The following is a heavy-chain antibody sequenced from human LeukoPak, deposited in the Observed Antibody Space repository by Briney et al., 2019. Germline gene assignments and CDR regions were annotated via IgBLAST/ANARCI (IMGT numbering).Heavy chain of an antibody. J-gene: IGHJ6*03. CDR3: AKDPTVTSEYSAYYYYYMDV. V-gene: IGHV3-53*01. CDR2: IYSGGST. Sequence: GGSLRLSCAASGFTVSSNYMSWVRQAPGKGLEWVSVIYSGGSTYYADSVKGRFTISRDNSKNTLYLQMNSLRAEDTAVYYCAKDPTVTSEYSAYYYYYMDVWGKGTTVTISS. D-gene: IGHD4-17*01. CDR1: GFTVSSNY.